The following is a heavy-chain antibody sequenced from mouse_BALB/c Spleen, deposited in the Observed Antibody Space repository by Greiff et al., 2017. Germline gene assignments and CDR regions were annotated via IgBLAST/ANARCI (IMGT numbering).Heavy chain of an antibody. J-gene: IGHJ2*01. Sequence: QVQLKESGAELARPGASVKLSCKASGYTFTSYWMQWVKQRPGQGLEWIGAIYPGDGDTRYTQKFKGKATLTADKSSSTAYMQLSSLASEDSAVYYCARPNWDYFDYWGQGTTLTVSS. CDR3: ARPNWDYFDY. D-gene: IGHD4-1*01. CDR1: GYTFTSYW. CDR2: IYPGDGDT. V-gene: IGHV1-87*01.